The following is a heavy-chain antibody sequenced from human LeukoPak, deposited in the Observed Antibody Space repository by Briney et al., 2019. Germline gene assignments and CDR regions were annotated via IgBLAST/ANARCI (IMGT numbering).Heavy chain of an antibody. CDR1: GFTFSSYE. CDR2: ISSSGSTI. Sequence: RPGGSLRLSCAASGFTFSSYEMNWVRQAPGTGLEWVSYISSSGSTIYYADSVKGRFTISRDNAKNSLYLQMNSLRAEDTAVYYCARVGCSSTSCSYFDYWGQGTLVTVSS. D-gene: IGHD2-2*01. J-gene: IGHJ4*02. CDR3: ARVGCSSTSCSYFDY. V-gene: IGHV3-48*03.